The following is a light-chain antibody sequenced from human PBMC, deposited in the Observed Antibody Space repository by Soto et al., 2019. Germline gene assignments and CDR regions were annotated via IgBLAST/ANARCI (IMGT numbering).Light chain of an antibody. V-gene: IGKV3-20*01. CDR3: QQYGRSPLT. CDR2: GAC. CDR1: QSVSNDY. J-gene: IGKJ4*01. Sequence: EIVLTQSPGTLSLSPGDTATLSCRASQSVSNDYLAWYQQKPGQPPRLLISGACRRAAGVPGRLSGRGSGTDFTLTINRLEPEDFGLYYCQQYGRSPLTFGGGTKVELK.